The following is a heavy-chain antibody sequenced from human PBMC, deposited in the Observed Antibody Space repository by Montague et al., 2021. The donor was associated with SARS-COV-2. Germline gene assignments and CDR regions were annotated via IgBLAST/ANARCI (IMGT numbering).Heavy chain of an antibody. V-gene: IGHV6-1*01. Sequence: CAISGDSVSRNSAAWNWIRQSPSRGLEWLGRTYYRSKWHNDYAVSVKSRITINPDTSKNQISLQLNSVTPEDTAAYYCARTSASSDYWGQGTLVTVSS. CDR3: ARTSASSDY. D-gene: IGHD1-26*01. CDR1: GDSVSRNSAA. CDR2: TYYRSKWHN. J-gene: IGHJ4*02.